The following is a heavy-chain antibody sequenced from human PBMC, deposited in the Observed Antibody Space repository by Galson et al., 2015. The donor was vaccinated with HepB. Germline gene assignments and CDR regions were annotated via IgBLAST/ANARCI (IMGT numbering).Heavy chain of an antibody. Sequence: SLRLSCAASGFTFSSYAMHWVRQAPGKGLEWVAVISYDGSNKYYADSVKGRFTISRDNSKNTLYLQMNSLRAEDTAVYYCARDGGRGYCSGGSCYADRDDAFDIWGQGTMVTVSS. V-gene: IGHV3-30*04. CDR3: ARDGGRGYCSGGSCYADRDDAFDI. J-gene: IGHJ3*02. CDR1: GFTFSSYA. D-gene: IGHD2-15*01. CDR2: ISYDGSNK.